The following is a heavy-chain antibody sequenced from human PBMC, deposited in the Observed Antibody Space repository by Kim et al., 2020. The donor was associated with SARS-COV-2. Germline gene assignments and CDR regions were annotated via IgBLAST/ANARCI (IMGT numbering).Heavy chain of an antibody. J-gene: IGHJ6*02. V-gene: IGHV3-66*01. CDR3: ARVSGYSYGSYYYYYGMDV. D-gene: IGHD5-18*01. Sequence: RCTISRDNSKNTLYLQMNSLRAEDTAVYYCARVSGYSYGSYYYYYGMDVWGQGTTVTVSS.